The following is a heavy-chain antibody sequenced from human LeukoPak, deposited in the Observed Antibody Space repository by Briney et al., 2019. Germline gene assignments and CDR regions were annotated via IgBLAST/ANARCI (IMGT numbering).Heavy chain of an antibody. D-gene: IGHD2-2*01. CDR2: ISSSGSTI. CDR3: AGGNGIVVVPAAIGFDI. CDR1: GFTFSDYY. V-gene: IGHV3-11*01. J-gene: IGHJ3*02. Sequence: GGSLRLSCAASGFTFSDYYMSWIRQAPGKGLEWVSYISSSGSTIYYADSVKGRFTISRDNAKNSLYLQMNSLRAEDTAVYYCAGGNGIVVVPAAIGFDIWGQGTMVTVSS.